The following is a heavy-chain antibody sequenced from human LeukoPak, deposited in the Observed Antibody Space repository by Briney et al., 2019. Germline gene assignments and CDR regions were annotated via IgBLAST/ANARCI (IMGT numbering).Heavy chain of an antibody. Sequence: ASVKVSCKVSGYTLTELSMRWVRQAPGKGLEWMGGFDPEDGETIYAQKFQGRVTMTEDTSTDTAYMELSSLRSEDTAVYYCATGSIASARYAFDIWGQGTMVTVSS. D-gene: IGHD6-6*01. CDR2: FDPEDGET. CDR3: ATGSIASARYAFDI. V-gene: IGHV1-24*01. CDR1: GYTLTELS. J-gene: IGHJ3*02.